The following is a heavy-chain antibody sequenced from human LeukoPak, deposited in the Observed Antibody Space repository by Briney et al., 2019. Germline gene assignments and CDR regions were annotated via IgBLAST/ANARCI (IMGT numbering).Heavy chain of an antibody. CDR1: GFTFSSYW. Sequence: GGSLRLSCAASGFTFSSYWMSWVRQAPGKGLEWVANIKQDGSEKYYVDSVKGRFTISRDNAKNSLYLQMNSLRAEDTAVHYCARDMSDHSSGWYYYYGMDVWGQGATVTVSS. V-gene: IGHV3-7*01. CDR2: IKQDGSEK. D-gene: IGHD6-19*01. J-gene: IGHJ6*02. CDR3: ARDMSDHSSGWYYYYGMDV.